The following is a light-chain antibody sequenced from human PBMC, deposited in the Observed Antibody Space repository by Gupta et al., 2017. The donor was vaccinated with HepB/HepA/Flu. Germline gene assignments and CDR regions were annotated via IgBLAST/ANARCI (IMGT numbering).Light chain of an antibody. Sequence: DIYIAPSPSHLSASVGDRVTLSCRASQSIGPGLAWYQQKPGKAPKLLIYRASNIESGVPSRFSGSGSGTEFTLTISSLQPEDFAIYYCQHHHRSSRTFGQGTKVEI. V-gene: IGKV1-5*03. J-gene: IGKJ1*01. CDR1: QSIGPG. CDR2: RAS. CDR3: QHHHRSSRT.